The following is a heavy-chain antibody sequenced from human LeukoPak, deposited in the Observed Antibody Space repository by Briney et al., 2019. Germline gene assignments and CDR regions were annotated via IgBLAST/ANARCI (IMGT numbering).Heavy chain of an antibody. J-gene: IGHJ6*03. CDR2: IKQDGSEK. D-gene: IGHD3-10*01. Sequence: VGSLRLSCAASGFTFSSYWMSWVRQAPGKGLEGGANIKQDGSEKYYVDSVKGRFTLSRDNAKNSLYLQMKSLSAEDTAVYYCARDGVSMVRGVRVLDYYNYYMDVCGKGTTVTISS. CDR1: GFTFSSYW. CDR3: ARDGVSMVRGVRVLDYYNYYMDV. V-gene: IGHV3-7*01.